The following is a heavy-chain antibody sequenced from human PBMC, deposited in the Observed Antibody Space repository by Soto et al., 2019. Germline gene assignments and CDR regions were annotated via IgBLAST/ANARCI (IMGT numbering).Heavy chain of an antibody. Sequence: QVQLVQSGAEVKKPGASVKVSCKASGYTFTSYGISWVRQAPGQGLEWMGWISAYNGNTNYAQKLQGRVTMTTDTTTSTAYMELRIPRSDDTAVYYYARGVFYSDGSGSYYKWYYFDYWGQGTLVTVSS. J-gene: IGHJ4*02. CDR2: ISAYNGNT. CDR1: GYTFTSYG. D-gene: IGHD3-10*01. V-gene: IGHV1-18*01. CDR3: ARGVFYSDGSGSYYKWYYFDY.